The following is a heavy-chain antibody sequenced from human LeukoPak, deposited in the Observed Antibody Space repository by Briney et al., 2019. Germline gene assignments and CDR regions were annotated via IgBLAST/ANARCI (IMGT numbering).Heavy chain of an antibody. Sequence: GGSLRLSCAASGFTFSSYAMHWVRQAPGKGLEWVSAISGSGGSTYYADSVKGRFTISRDNSKNTLYLQMNSLRAEDTAVYYCAKSAQAWYYYDSSGYSFHFDYWGQGTLVTVSS. J-gene: IGHJ4*02. CDR1: GFTFSSYA. V-gene: IGHV3-23*01. D-gene: IGHD3-22*01. CDR3: AKSAQAWYYYDSSGYSFHFDY. CDR2: ISGSGGST.